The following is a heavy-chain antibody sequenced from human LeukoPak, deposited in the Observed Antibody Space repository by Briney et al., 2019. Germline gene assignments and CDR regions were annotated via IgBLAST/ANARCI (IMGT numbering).Heavy chain of an antibody. Sequence: GRSLRLSCAASGFTFSSYAMHWVRQAPGKGLEWVADISYDGSNKYYADSVKGRFTISRDNSKNTLYLQMNSLRAEDTAVYYCARDSQTIQLWLLVYYYGMDVWGQGTTVTVSS. D-gene: IGHD5-18*01. V-gene: IGHV3-30-3*01. J-gene: IGHJ6*02. CDR2: ISYDGSNK. CDR1: GFTFSSYA. CDR3: ARDSQTIQLWLLVYYYGMDV.